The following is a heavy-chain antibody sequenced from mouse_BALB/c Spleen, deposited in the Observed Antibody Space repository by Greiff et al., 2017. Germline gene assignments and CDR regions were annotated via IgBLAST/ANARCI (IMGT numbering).Heavy chain of an antibody. V-gene: IGHV1-7*01. J-gene: IGHJ2*01. Sequence: QVQLKESGAELAKPGASVKMSCKASGYTFTSYWMHWVKQRPGQGLEWIGYINPSTGYTEYNQKFKDKATLTADKSSSTAYMQLSSLTSEDSAVYYCASGRLLPFDYWGQGTTLTVSS. CDR3: ASGRLLPFDY. D-gene: IGHD3-2*02. CDR1: GYTFTSYW. CDR2: INPSTGYT.